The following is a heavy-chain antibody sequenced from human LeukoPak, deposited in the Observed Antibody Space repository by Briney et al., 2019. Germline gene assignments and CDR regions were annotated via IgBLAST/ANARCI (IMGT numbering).Heavy chain of an antibody. J-gene: IGHJ4*02. CDR2: IYHSGST. CDR1: GYSISIGYY. Sequence: SETLSLTCTVSGYSISIGYYLGWIRQPPGKGLEWIGSIYHSGSTYYNPSLKRRVTISVDTSKNQFSLKLSSVTAADTAVYYCARARGYSYGALDYWGQGTLVTVSS. D-gene: IGHD5-18*01. V-gene: IGHV4-38-2*02. CDR3: ARARGYSYGALDY.